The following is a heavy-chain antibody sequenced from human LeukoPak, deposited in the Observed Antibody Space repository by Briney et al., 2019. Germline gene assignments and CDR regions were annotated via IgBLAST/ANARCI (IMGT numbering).Heavy chain of an antibody. CDR1: GFTFSRYS. D-gene: IGHD6-6*01. V-gene: IGHV3-48*01. CDR2: IPVGGSPM. CDR3: AKDSSSFYYYYYMDA. J-gene: IGHJ6*03. Sequence: PGGSLRLSCAASGFTFSRYSMNWVRQAPGKGLEWFSYIPVGGSPMYYADSVKGRFTISRDNSKNTLYLQMNSLRAEDTAMYYCAKDSSSFYYYYYMDAWGKGTTVTVSS.